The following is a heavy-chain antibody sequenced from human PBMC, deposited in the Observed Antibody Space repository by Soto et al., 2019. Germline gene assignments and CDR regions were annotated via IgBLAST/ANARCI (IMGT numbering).Heavy chain of an antibody. Sequence: QVQLVQSGAEVKKPGASVKVSCKASGYTFTSYDINWVRQATGQGLEWMGWMNPNSGNTGYAEKFQGRVTMTRNTSISTAYMEXXSXRSEDTAVYYCAVYGGNRYWYFDLWGRGTLVTVSS. CDR3: AVYGGNRYWYFDL. CDR1: GYTFTSYD. D-gene: IGHD4-17*01. J-gene: IGHJ2*01. CDR2: MNPNSGNT. V-gene: IGHV1-8*01.